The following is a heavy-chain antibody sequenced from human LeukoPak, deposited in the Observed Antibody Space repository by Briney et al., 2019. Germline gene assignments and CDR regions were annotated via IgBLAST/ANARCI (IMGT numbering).Heavy chain of an antibody. CDR3: ARLGYSSSSSGPFDY. Sequence: GGSLRLSCAASGFTFSSYWMSWVRQAPGKGLEWVANIKQDGSEKYYVDSVKGRFTISRDNAKNSLYLQMNSLRAEDTAVYYCARLGYSSSSSGPFDYWGQGTLVTVSS. CDR2: IKQDGSEK. V-gene: IGHV3-7*01. D-gene: IGHD6-6*01. CDR1: GFTFSSYW. J-gene: IGHJ4*02.